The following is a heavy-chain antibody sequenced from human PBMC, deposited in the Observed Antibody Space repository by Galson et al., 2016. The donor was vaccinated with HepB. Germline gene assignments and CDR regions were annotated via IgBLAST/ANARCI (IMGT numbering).Heavy chain of an antibody. CDR1: GYTFTTYG. CDR3: ARDCSSATCWPLGYNYFDA. Sequence: SVKVSCKASGYTFTTYGMHWVRQAPGQRLEWVGWINAGIGNTEYSQKFQGRVSITRDKSASTAYMEVSSLTSEDTAVYYCARDCSSATCWPLGYNYFDAWGQGTPVTVSS. J-gene: IGHJ5*02. D-gene: IGHD2-15*01. CDR2: INAGIGNT. V-gene: IGHV1-3*01.